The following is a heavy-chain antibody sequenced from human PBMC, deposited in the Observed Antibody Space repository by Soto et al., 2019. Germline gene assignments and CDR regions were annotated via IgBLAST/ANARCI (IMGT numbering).Heavy chain of an antibody. CDR3: ARNPYYYDSSGYYLGAFDI. D-gene: IGHD3-22*01. V-gene: IGHV4-4*07. J-gene: IGHJ3*02. CDR2: IYASGIT. Sequence: NPSETLSLTCTVSGGSMSSYYWSWIRQPAGKXLEWIGRIYASGITNYKPSLKSRVTMSVDTSKNQFSLKLTSVTAADTAVYYCARNPYYYDSSGYYLGAFDIWGQGTMVTVSS. CDR1: GGSMSSYY.